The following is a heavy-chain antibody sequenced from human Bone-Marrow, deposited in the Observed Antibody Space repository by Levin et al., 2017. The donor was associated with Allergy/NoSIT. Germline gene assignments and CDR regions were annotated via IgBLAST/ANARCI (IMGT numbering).Heavy chain of an antibody. J-gene: IGHJ6*02. V-gene: IGHV3-23*01. D-gene: IGHD6-6*01. CDR2: ITDRGDRA. Sequence: GESLKISCVVSGFTFGRYAMSWVRQAPGKGLEWVSTITDRGDRAFYADAVKGRFTISRDNSKDTLSLQMNSLRADDTALYYCTTIEYSSSDRSFYGLDVWGQGTTVTVSS. CDR3: TTIEYSSSDRSFYGLDV. CDR1: GFTFGRYA.